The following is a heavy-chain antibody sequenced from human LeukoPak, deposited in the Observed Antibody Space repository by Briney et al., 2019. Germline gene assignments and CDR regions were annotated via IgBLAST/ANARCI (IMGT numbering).Heavy chain of an antibody. J-gene: IGHJ4*02. CDR3: AKGAYDFWSGYSPFDY. CDR1: GFTLSSYA. V-gene: IGHV3-23*01. CDR2: ISGSGGST. Sequence: PGGSLRLSCAASGFTLSSYAMSWVRQAPGKGLEWVSAISGSGGSTYYADSVKGRFTISRDNSKNTLYLQMNSLRAEDTAVYYCAKGAYDFWSGYSPFDYWGQGTLVTVSS. D-gene: IGHD3-3*01.